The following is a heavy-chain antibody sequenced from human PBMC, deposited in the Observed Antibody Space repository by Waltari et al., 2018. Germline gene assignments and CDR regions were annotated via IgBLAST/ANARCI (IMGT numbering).Heavy chain of an antibody. V-gene: IGHV3-23*03. CDR1: GFTFSSYA. D-gene: IGHD3-10*01. Sequence: EVQLLESGGGLVQPGGSLRLSCAASGFTFSSYAMSWVRQAPGKGLEWVSVIYSGGSSTYYADSVKGRFTISRDNSKNTLYLQMNSLRAEDTAVYYCAKDFGTISPYYFDYWGQGTLVTVSS. CDR3: AKDFGTISPYYFDY. J-gene: IGHJ4*02. CDR2: IYSGGSST.